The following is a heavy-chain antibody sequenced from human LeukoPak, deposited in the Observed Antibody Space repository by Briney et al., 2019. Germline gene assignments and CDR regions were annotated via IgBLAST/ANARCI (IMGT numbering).Heavy chain of an antibody. D-gene: IGHD3-16*01. V-gene: IGHV3-66*01. J-gene: IGHJ3*02. CDR3: ARDDYSYHDAFDI. Sequence: PGGSLRLSCAASRFTVSSNYMSWVRQAPGKGLEWVSVIYSGGSTYYADSVKGRFTISRDNSKNTLYLQMNSLRAEDTAVYYCARDDYSYHDAFDIWGQGTMVTVSS. CDR2: IYSGGST. CDR1: RFTVSSNY.